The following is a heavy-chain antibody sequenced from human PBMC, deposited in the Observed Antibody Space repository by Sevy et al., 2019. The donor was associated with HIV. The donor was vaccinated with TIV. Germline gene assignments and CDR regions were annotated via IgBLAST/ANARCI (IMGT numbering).Heavy chain of an antibody. CDR2: ISSSSSYI. D-gene: IGHD3-22*01. Sequence: GGSLRLSCAASGFTFNIYSMNWVRQAPGKGLEWVSSISSSSSYIYYADSVKGRFTISRDNAKNLLYLQMNSLRAEDTAVYYCARVGIDSSGYPFDYWGQGTLVTVSS. J-gene: IGHJ4*02. CDR1: GFTFNIYS. V-gene: IGHV3-21*01. CDR3: ARVGIDSSGYPFDY.